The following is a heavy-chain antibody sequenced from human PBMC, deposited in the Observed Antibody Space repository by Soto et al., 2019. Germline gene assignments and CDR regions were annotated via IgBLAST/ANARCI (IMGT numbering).Heavy chain of an antibody. V-gene: IGHV3-7*01. Sequence: EVQLVESGGGLVQPGGSLRLSCAASGFTFSSYWMSWVRQAPGKGLEWVANIKQDGSEKYYVDSVKGRFTISRYNAKNSLYLQMNSLRAEDTAVYYCASYYGSGSYFYYYYYMDVWGKGTTVTVSS. CDR2: IKQDGSEK. CDR3: ASYYGSGSYFYYYYYMDV. J-gene: IGHJ6*03. CDR1: GFTFSSYW. D-gene: IGHD3-10*01.